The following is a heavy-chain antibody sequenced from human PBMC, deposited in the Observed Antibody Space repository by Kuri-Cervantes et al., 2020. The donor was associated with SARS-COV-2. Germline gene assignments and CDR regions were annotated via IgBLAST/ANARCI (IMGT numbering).Heavy chain of an antibody. V-gene: IGHV1-46*01. J-gene: IGHJ6*02. D-gene: IGHD2-2*01. Sequence: ASVKVSCKASGYTFASYYMHWVRQAPGQGLEWMGIINPSGGSTSYAQKFQGRVAMTRDTSTSTVYMELSRLRSDDTAVCYCARALGYCSSTSCSYWDYYYYGMDVWGQGTTVTVSS. CDR1: GYTFASYY. CDR2: INPSGGST. CDR3: ARALGYCSSTSCSYWDYYYYGMDV.